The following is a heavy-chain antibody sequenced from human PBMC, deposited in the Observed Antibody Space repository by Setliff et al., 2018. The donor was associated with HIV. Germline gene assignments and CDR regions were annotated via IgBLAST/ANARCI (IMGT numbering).Heavy chain of an antibody. V-gene: IGHV1-18*01. J-gene: IGHJ2*01. D-gene: IGHD2-2*01. CDR3: ARAVGYCSSTICYGAWYFDL. CDR1: GYTFTSYG. Sequence: VKVSCKASGYTFTSYGISWVRQAPGQGLEWMGWISAFNGNTNYAQKLRGRVTMTTDTSTSTAYMELRSLRSDDTAVYYCARAVGYCSSTICYGAWYFDLWGRGTLVTSPQ. CDR2: ISAFNGNT.